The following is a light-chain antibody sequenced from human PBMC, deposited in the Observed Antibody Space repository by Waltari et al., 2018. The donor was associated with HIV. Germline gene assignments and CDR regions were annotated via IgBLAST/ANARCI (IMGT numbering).Light chain of an antibody. CDR3: CSYAGTNHFYV. CDR2: EVS. Sequence: SAMTQAHSASGPPPQSVTFSSPRTRSEGGGYSSSPCFQRNPGKAPKLMIYEVSKRPSGVTKRFSGSKSGNTASLTVSGLQAEDEAEYYCCSYAGTNHFYVCGTGTKVTVL. CDR1: RSEGGGYSS. V-gene: IGLV2-8*01. J-gene: IGLJ1*01.